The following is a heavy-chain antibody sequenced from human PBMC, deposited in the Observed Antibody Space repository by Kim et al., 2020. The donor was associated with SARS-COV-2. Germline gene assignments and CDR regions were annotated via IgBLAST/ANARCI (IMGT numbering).Heavy chain of an antibody. D-gene: IGHD3-22*01. J-gene: IGHJ3*02. V-gene: IGHV1-69*13. CDR1: GGTFSSYA. CDR3: ARGMGYYDSSGYYAFDI. Sequence: SVKVSCKASGGTFSSYAISWVRQAPGQGLEWMGGIIPIFGTANYAQKFQGRVTITADESTSTAYMELSSLRSEDTAVYYCARGMGYYDSSGYYAFDIWGQGTMVTVSS. CDR2: IIPIFGTA.